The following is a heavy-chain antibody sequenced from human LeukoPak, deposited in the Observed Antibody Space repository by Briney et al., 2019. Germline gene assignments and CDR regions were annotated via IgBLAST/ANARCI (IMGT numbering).Heavy chain of an antibody. D-gene: IGHD2-15*01. V-gene: IGHV1-46*01. Sequence: ASGKVSCKASGYTFTSYYMHWVRQAPGQGLEWMGIINPSGGSTSYAQKFQGRVTMTRDTSTSTVYMELSSLRSEDTAVYYCARDERVAATLPPYYFDYWGQGTLVTVSS. CDR2: INPSGGST. CDR3: ARDERVAATLPPYYFDY. CDR1: GYTFTSYY. J-gene: IGHJ4*02.